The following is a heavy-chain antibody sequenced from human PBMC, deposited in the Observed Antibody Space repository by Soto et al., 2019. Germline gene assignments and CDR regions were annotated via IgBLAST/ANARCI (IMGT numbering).Heavy chain of an antibody. CDR3: AKWPVGASRNWCDP. D-gene: IGHD1-26*01. Sequence: GESLKISCKGSGYSFTSNWIGWVRQMPGKGLEWMGIIHPGDSSTRYSPSFQGQVTISADKSISTAYLQWSSLKASDTAMYYCAKWPVGASRNWCDPWGQGTLVTVSS. CDR1: GYSFTSNW. V-gene: IGHV5-51*01. J-gene: IGHJ5*02. CDR2: IHPGDSST.